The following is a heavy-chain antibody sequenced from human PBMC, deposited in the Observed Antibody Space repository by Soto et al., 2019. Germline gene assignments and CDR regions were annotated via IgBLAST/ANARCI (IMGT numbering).Heavy chain of an antibody. J-gene: IGHJ5*02. CDR2: IIPIFGTA. CDR3: ARVSGGITGTTSWFDP. Sequence: VQLVQCGAEVKKPGTSVKVSCKASGGTFSSYAISWVRQAPGQGLEWMGGIIPIFGTANYAQKFQGRVTITADESTSTAYMELSSLRSEDTAVYYCARVSGGITGTTSWFDPWGQGTLVTVSS. V-gene: IGHV1-69*01. CDR1: GGTFSSYA. D-gene: IGHD1-7*01.